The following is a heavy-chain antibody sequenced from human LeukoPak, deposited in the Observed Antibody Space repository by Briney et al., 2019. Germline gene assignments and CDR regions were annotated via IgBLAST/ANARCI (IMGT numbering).Heavy chain of an antibody. CDR3: AREYRDYYDSSGNYLDY. Sequence: ASVKVSCKASGYTFTSYGISWVRQAPGQGLEWMAWINGYNGNTNYAQKLRGRVTLTTDTSTSTAYMELRSLRSDDTAVYYCAREYRDYYDSSGNYLDYWGQGTLVTVSS. V-gene: IGHV1-18*01. D-gene: IGHD3-22*01. CDR2: INGYNGNT. J-gene: IGHJ4*02. CDR1: GYTFTSYG.